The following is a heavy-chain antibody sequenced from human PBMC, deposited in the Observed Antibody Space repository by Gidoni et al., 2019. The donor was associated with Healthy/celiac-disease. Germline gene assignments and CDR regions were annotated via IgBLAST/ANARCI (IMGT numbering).Heavy chain of an antibody. J-gene: IGHJ4*02. CDR1: GFTFSRYA. Sequence: QVPLVESGGGVVQPGRSLRLSCAASGFTFSRYALHWVRRAPGKGLEWVAVISYDGSNKYDADSVKGRFTISRDNSKNTLYLQMNSLRAEDTAVYYCARDSITADIVVVPAAIGFPVLDYWGQGTLVTVSS. CDR3: ARDSITADIVVVPAAIGFPVLDY. V-gene: IGHV3-30*04. CDR2: ISYDGSNK. D-gene: IGHD2-2*02.